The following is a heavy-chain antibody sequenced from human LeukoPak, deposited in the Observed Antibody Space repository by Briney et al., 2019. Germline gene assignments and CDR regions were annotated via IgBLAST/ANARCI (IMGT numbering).Heavy chain of an antibody. J-gene: IGHJ4*02. CDR2: ISSSSSYI. Sequence: GGSLRLSCAASGFTFSSYSMNWVRQAPGKGLEWVSSISSSSSYIYYPDSVKGRFTISRDNAKNSLYLQMNSLRAEDTAVYYCARGRGSYDYWGQGTLVTVSS. D-gene: IGHD1-26*01. V-gene: IGHV3-21*01. CDR3: ARGRGSYDY. CDR1: GFTFSSYS.